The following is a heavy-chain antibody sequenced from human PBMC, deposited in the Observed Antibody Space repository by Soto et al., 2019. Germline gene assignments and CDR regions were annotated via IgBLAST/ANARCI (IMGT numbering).Heavy chain of an antibody. CDR2: IYDSDRA. V-gene: IGHV4-31*03. Sequence: QVQLQESGPGLVKASQTLSLICSVSGESISSCGYYWSWIRHQPGKGLEWIVYIYDSDRAYYNPSHKSRVTSSMDTSKNHFAMNLSSVTAADTAVYYCARASSSSSAADYWGQGTLSTVSS. CDR1: GESISSCGYY. J-gene: IGHJ4*02. D-gene: IGHD6-6*01. CDR3: ARASSSSSAADY.